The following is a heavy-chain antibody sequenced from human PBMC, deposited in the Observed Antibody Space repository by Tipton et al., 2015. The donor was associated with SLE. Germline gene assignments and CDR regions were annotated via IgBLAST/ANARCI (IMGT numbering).Heavy chain of an antibody. Sequence: SLRLSCTVSGGSISSSNWWSWVRQPPGKGLEWIGEIYHSGSTNYNPSLKSRVTISVDKSKNQFSLTLASVTAADTAVYYCARGVSGYFHYCYMDVWDRGTTVTISS. D-gene: IGHD3-16*01. CDR3: ARGVSGYFHYCYMDV. CDR2: IYHSGST. CDR1: GGSISSSNW. J-gene: IGHJ6*03. V-gene: IGHV4-4*02.